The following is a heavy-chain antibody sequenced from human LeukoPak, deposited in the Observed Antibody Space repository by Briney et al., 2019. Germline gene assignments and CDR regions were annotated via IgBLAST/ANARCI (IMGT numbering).Heavy chain of an antibody. CDR1: GYSENFYG. J-gene: IGHJ4*02. CDR2: ISAQHGQT. Sequence: ASVEVSCKTSGYSENFYGVTWVRQVAGQGLEWMGWISAQHGQTEYAPNSQDRVTMTTDTYTNTAYMELTSLRSDDTAVYYCAGSLGYCTSNVCYLKYWGQGTLVTVSS. CDR3: AGSLGYCTSNVCYLKY. D-gene: IGHD2-8*01. V-gene: IGHV1-18*01.